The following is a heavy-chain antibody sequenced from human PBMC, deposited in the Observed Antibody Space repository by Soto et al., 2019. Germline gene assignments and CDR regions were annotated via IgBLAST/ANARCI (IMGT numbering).Heavy chain of an antibody. Sequence: EVQLLESGGGLVQPGGSLRLSCAASGFTFSSYAMSWVRQAPGKGLEWVSGFSGGGGSTSYAESVKGRFTISRDNXXNTLYLQMNSLRAEDAALYYCAKHSGGSCYNGMDVWGQGTTVTVSS. V-gene: IGHV3-23*01. CDR2: FSGGGGST. CDR1: GFTFSSYA. D-gene: IGHD2-15*01. CDR3: AKHSGGSCYNGMDV. J-gene: IGHJ6*02.